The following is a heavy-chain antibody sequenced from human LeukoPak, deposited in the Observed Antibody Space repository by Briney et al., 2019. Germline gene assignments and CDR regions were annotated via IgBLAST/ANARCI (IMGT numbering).Heavy chain of an antibody. CDR1: GGAIDNCY. D-gene: IGHD2-21*02. CDR3: ARHGTAAGPFQL. V-gene: IGHV4-59*08. CDR2: VYYSATI. Sequence: SETLSLTCTVSGGAIDNCYWSWIRQPPGKGLEWIAYVYYSATINYNPSLESRVTISVDTSKNQFSLRLTSVAAADTAVYYCARHGTAAGPFQLWGQGTLVTVSS. J-gene: IGHJ1*01.